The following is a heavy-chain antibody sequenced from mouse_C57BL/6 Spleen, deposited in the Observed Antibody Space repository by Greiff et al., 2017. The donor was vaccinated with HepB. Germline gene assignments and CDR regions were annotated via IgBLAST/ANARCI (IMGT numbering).Heavy chain of an antibody. CDR3: AIYYAYAMDY. D-gene: IGHD2-1*01. V-gene: IGHV1-82*01. Sequence: QVQLQQSGPELVKPGASVKISCKASGYAFSSSWMNWVKQRPGKGLEWIGRIYPGDGDTNYNGKFKGKATLTADKSSSTHYMQLSSLTSENSAVYFCAIYYAYAMDYWGQGTSVTVSS. CDR2: IYPGDGDT. J-gene: IGHJ4*01. CDR1: GYAFSSSW.